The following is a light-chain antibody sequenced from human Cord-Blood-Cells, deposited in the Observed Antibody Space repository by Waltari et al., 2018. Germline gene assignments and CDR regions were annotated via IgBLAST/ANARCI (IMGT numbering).Light chain of an antibody. J-gene: IGLJ3*02. CDR2: YKSDSAK. Sequence: QAVLTQPASLSASPGASASLTCTLRSGINVGTSRIYWYQQKPVSPPQYLLRYKSDSAKQQGSGVPSRFSGSKDASANAGILLISGLQSEDEADYYCMIWHSSASMFGGGTKLTVL. CDR3: MIWHSSASM. V-gene: IGLV5-45*01. CDR1: SGINVGTSR.